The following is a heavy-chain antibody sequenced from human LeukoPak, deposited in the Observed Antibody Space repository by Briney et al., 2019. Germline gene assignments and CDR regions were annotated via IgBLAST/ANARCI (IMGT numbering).Heavy chain of an antibody. CDR2: INPSGGST. J-gene: IGHJ5*02. CDR1: GYTFTSYY. CDR3: ARDLVGATRIDWFDP. V-gene: IGHV1-46*01. Sequence: ASVKVSCKASGYTFTSYYVHWVRQAPGQGLEWMGIINPSGGSTSYAQKFQGRVTMTRDTSTSTVYMELSSLRSEDTAVYYCARDLVGATRIDWFDPWGQGTLVTVSS. D-gene: IGHD1-26*01.